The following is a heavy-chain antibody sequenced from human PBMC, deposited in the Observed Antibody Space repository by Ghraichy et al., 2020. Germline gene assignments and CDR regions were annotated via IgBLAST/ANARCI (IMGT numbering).Heavy chain of an antibody. J-gene: IGHJ6*02. D-gene: IGHD2-2*02. V-gene: IGHV4-4*02. CDR1: GGSISSSNW. CDR2: IYHSGST. Sequence: ESLNISCAVSGGSISSSNWWSWVRQPPGKGLEWIGEIYHSGSTNYNPSLKSRVTISVDKSKNQFSLKLSSVTAADTAVYYCASALGYCSSTSCYTGNYYYYYGMDVWGQGTTVTVSS. CDR3: ASALGYCSSTSCYTGNYYYYYGMDV.